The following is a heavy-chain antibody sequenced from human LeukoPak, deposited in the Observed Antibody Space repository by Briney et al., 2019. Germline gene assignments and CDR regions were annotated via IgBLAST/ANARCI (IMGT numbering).Heavy chain of an antibody. Sequence: SETLSLTCTVSGGSISSYYWSWIRQPPGKGPEWIGYIYYSGSTNYNPSLKSRVTISVDTSKNQFSLKLSSVTAADTAVYYCARQARVYDFWSGYRINNWFDPWGQGTLVTVSS. D-gene: IGHD3-3*01. V-gene: IGHV4-59*01. CDR2: IYYSGST. CDR1: GGSISSYY. J-gene: IGHJ5*02. CDR3: ARQARVYDFWSGYRINNWFDP.